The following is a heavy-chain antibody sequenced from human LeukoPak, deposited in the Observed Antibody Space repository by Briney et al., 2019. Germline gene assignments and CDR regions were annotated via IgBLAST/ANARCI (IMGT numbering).Heavy chain of an antibody. D-gene: IGHD5-12*01. J-gene: IGHJ1*01. CDR2: INPDSGAT. Sequence: ATVKVSCKASGYTFTVYYIFWVRQVPGQGLEWMGWINPDSGATNSAQKFQGSVTMTRDTSISTAYMELRSLRSDDTAVYYCARASISYISGYEEYFQHWGQGTLVTVSS. CDR1: GYTFTVYY. CDR3: ARASISYISGYEEYFQH. V-gene: IGHV1-2*02.